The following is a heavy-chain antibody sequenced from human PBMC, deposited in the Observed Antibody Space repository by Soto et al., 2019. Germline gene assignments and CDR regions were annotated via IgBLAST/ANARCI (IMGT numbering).Heavy chain of an antibody. Sequence: PGGSLRLSCAASGFTFSSYAMSWVRQAPGKGLEWVSAISGSGGSTYYADSVKGRFTISRDNSKNTLYLQMNSLRAEDTAVYYCAKGGATMIAALHNWFDPWGQGTLVTVSS. D-gene: IGHD3-22*01. V-gene: IGHV3-23*01. CDR2: ISGSGGST. CDR1: GFTFSSYA. J-gene: IGHJ5*02. CDR3: AKGGATMIAALHNWFDP.